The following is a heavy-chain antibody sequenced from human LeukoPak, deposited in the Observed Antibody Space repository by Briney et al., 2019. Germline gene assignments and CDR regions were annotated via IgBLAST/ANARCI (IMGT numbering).Heavy chain of an antibody. CDR1: GYTFTGYY. CDR2: INPNSGGT. J-gene: IGHJ4*02. CDR3: ARDLVRYYYDSSGYCGDY. D-gene: IGHD3-22*01. V-gene: IGHV1-2*02. Sequence: ASVKVSCKASGYTFTGYYMHWVRQAPGQGLEWMGWINPNSGGTNYAQKFQGRVTMTRNTSISTAYMELSRLRSDDTAVYYRARDLVRYYYDSSGYCGDYWGQGTLVTVSS.